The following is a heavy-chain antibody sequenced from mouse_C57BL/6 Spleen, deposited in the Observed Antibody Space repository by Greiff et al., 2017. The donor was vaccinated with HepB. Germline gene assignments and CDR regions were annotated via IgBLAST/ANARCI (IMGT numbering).Heavy chain of an antibody. V-gene: IGHV1-64*01. Sequence: VQLQQSGAELVKPGASVKLSCKASGYTFTSYWMHWVKQRPGQGLEWIGMIHPNSGSTNYNEKFKSKATLTVDKSSSTAYMQLSSLTSEDSAVYYGARYDGSSNFDYWGQGTTLTVSS. CDR3: ARYDGSSNFDY. CDR1: GYTFTSYW. J-gene: IGHJ2*01. CDR2: IHPNSGST. D-gene: IGHD1-1*01.